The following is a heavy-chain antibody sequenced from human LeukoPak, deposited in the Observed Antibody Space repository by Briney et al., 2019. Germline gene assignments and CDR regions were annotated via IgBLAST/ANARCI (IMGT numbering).Heavy chain of an antibody. CDR1: GFTFSCYA. D-gene: IGHD3-16*01. CDR2: ISGSGGST. CDR3: AKGYYDYVWGSYYFDY. Sequence: GGSLRLSCAASGFTFSCYAMSWVRQAPGKGLEWVSAISGSGGSTYYADSVKGRFTISRDNSRDTLYLQMNSLRAEDTAVYYCAKGYYDYVWGSYYFDYWGQGTLVTVSS. V-gene: IGHV3-23*01. J-gene: IGHJ4*02.